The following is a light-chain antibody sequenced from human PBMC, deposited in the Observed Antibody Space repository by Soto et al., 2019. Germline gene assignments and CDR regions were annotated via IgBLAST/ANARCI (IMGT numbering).Light chain of an antibody. Sequence: EIVMTQSPLSLPVTPGDPASISCRSSQSLLHSNGYNYLDWYLQKPGQSPQLLIYLGSNRASGVPDRFSGSGSGTDFTLKISRVEAEDVGVYYCMQALQTPPTFGQGTRLEI. CDR2: LGS. J-gene: IGKJ5*01. V-gene: IGKV2-28*01. CDR3: MQALQTPPT. CDR1: QSLLHSNGYNY.